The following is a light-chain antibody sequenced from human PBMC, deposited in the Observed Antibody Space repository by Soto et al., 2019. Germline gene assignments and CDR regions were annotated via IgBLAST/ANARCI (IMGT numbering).Light chain of an antibody. CDR3: QQRSNWPLT. Sequence: EIVLTQSPATLSLSPGERATLSCRASQSVSSYFAWYQQKPGLAPRLLIYDASTRAAGIPARFSGSGCGTEFTLTISSLEPEDFAVYYCQQRSNWPLTFGGGTKVEIK. CDR1: QSVSSY. J-gene: IGKJ4*01. CDR2: DAS. V-gene: IGKV3-11*01.